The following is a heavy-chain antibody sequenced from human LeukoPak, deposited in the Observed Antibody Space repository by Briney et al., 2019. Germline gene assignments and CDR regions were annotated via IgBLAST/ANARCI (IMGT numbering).Heavy chain of an antibody. J-gene: IGHJ6*02. CDR3: ERASLVPYYYYGMDV. V-gene: IGHV4-59*01. D-gene: IGHD6-13*01. Sequence: KSSETLSLTCTVSGGSISSYYWSWIRQPPGMGLEWIGYIYYSGSATYNPSLKSRVTISVDTSKSQFSLNLSSVTAADTAVYYCERASLVPYYYYGMDVWGQGTTVTVSS. CDR1: GGSISSYY. CDR2: IYYSGSA.